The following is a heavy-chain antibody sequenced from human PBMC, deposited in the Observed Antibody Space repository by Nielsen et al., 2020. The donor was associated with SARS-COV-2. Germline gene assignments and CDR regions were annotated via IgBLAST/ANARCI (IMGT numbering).Heavy chain of an antibody. D-gene: IGHD1-26*01. Sequence: GESLKISCEASGFTFSNYGMHWVRQAPGKGLEWVAVVSYDGNKKYYADSVEGRFTISRDNSNSTLYLQMNSLQPDDAAIYYCARFRGTINSSDYWGQGTLVIVSS. CDR3: ARFRGTINSSDY. J-gene: IGHJ4*02. CDR2: VSYDGNKK. CDR1: GFTFSNYG. V-gene: IGHV3-33*05.